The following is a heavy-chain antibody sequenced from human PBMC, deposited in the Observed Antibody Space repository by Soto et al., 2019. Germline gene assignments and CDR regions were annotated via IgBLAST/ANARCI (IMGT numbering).Heavy chain of an antibody. V-gene: IGHV3-33*01. CDR3: ARDKTFGGTIGSAFDS. J-gene: IGHJ4*02. D-gene: IGHD3-16*01. Sequence: GGSLRLSCAASGFTFNNDGMHWVRQAPGKGLEWVAVIWYDASHKYYADSVKGRFTISRDNSKNTLYLQISSLRGEDTAVYYCARDKTFGGTIGSAFDSWGQGTLVTVSS. CDR2: IWYDASHK. CDR1: GFTFNNDG.